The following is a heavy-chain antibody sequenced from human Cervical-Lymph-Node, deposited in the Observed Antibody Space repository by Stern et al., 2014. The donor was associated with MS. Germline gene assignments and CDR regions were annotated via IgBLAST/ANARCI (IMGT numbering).Heavy chain of an antibody. CDR2: IDSNDDR. CDR3: ARVPGLAVAGIFPYAMDV. D-gene: IGHD6-19*01. V-gene: IGHV2-70*01. Sequence: QVTLKESGPALVKPTQTLTLTCSFSGFSLTSTAMCVSWIRQPPGKALEWLALIDSNDDRYYSTSLRTRLTISKDTSKNQVVLTMTNMDSVDTATYYCARVPGLAVAGIFPYAMDVWGQGTTVTVSS. J-gene: IGHJ6*02. CDR1: GFSLTSTAMC.